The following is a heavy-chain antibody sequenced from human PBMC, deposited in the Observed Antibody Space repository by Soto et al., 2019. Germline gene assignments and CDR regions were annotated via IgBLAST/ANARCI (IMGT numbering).Heavy chain of an antibody. D-gene: IGHD3-10*01. CDR3: ASEYGSGFPVY. J-gene: IGHJ4*01. Sequence: RLSSAACGVSVWSSEVDGVRQVPGKGLEWVSYISSGGGTTYYADSVKGRFTISRDNAKNSLYLQMNSLRAEDTALDYGASEYGSGFPVYWGHGTLVTDSP. CDR2: ISSGGGTT. V-gene: IGHV3-48*03. CDR1: GVSVWSSE.